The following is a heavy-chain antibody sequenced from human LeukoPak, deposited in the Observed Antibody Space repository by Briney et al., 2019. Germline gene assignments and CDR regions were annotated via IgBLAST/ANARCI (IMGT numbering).Heavy chain of an antibody. V-gene: IGHV3-23*01. CDR3: AKGSVLLWFGELLAFKFDP. Sequence: GGSLRLSCAASGFTFSSYAMSWVRQAPGKGLEWVPAISGSGGSTYYADSVKGRFTISRDNSKNTLYLQMNSLRAEDTAVYYCAKGSVLLWFGELLAFKFDPWGQGTLVTVSS. J-gene: IGHJ5*02. CDR1: GFTFSSYA. CDR2: ISGSGGST. D-gene: IGHD3-10*01.